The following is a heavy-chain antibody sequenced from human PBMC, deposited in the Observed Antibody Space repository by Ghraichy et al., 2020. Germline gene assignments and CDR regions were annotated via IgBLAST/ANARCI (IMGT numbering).Heavy chain of an antibody. Sequence: GGSLRLSCSASGFTFGDYAMSWVRQAPGKGLEWVGFIRSKVYGGTTEYAASVKGRFTISRDDSKRIAYLQMNSLKTEDTGVYFCTREETTRLSNYYWGQGTLVTVSS. J-gene: IGHJ4*02. CDR1: GFTFGDYA. CDR3: TREETTRLSNYY. CDR2: IRSKVYGGTT. D-gene: IGHD4-11*01. V-gene: IGHV3-49*04.